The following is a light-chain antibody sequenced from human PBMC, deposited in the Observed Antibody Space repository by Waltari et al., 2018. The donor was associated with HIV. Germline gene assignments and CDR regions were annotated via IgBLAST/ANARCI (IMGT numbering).Light chain of an antibody. V-gene: IGKV1-39*01. Sequence: DIQMTQSPSSLSASVGDRLTITCRASQSASSYVNWYQQKPGKAPKLLIYAASSLQSGVPSRFSGSGSGTDFTLTISSLQPEDFATYYCQQTYSLPYTFGQGTKLEIK. J-gene: IGKJ2*01. CDR3: QQTYSLPYT. CDR2: AAS. CDR1: QSASSY.